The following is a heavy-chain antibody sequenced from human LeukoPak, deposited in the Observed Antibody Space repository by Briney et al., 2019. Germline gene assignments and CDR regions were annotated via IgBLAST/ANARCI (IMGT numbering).Heavy chain of an antibody. D-gene: IGHD6-6*01. J-gene: IGHJ4*02. Sequence: GASVTVSYKDSGYTFTKYDIKWVRQDPGEGREWMGWMNPNSGNTGYAQKFQGRVTMTRNTSISTAYMELSSLRSEDTAVYYCASWYYSSSPPTFDYWGQGTLVTVSS. CDR2: MNPNSGNT. V-gene: IGHV1-8*01. CDR1: GYTFTKYD. CDR3: ASWYYSSSPPTFDY.